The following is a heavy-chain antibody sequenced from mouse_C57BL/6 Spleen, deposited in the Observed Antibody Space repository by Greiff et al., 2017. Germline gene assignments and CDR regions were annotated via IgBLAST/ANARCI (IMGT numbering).Heavy chain of an antibody. V-gene: IGHV7-3*01. CDR2: IRNKANGYTT. CDR1: GFTFTDYY. CDR3: ARYIGLIDY. J-gene: IGHJ2*01. Sequence: EVMLVESGGGLVQPGGSLSLSCAASGFTFTDYYMSWVRQPPGKALEWLGFIRNKANGYTTEYSASVKGRFTISRDNSQSILYLQMNALRAEDSATYYCARYIGLIDYWGQGTTLTVSS.